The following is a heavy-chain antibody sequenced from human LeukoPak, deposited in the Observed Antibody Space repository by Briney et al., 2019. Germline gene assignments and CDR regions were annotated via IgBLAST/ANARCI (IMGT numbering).Heavy chain of an antibody. D-gene: IGHD3-10*01. J-gene: IGHJ3*02. CDR1: GGSISSGGYY. CDR2: IYHSGST. Sequence: PSQTLSLTCTVSGGSISSGGYYWSWIRQPPGKGLEWIGYIYHSGSTYYRPPLKSRVTISVDTSKNQFSLKLSSVTAADTAVYYCARARSGSYYDAFDIWGQGTKVTVSS. CDR3: ARARSGSYYDAFDI. V-gene: IGHV4-30-2*01.